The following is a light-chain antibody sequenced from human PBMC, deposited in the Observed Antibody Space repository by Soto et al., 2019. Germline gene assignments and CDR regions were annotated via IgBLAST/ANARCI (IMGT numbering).Light chain of an antibody. CDR2: AAS. V-gene: IGKV3-11*01. CDR3: QQYNSWPPIT. Sequence: EIVLTQSPATLSLSPGERATLSCRASQNISVYLAWYRQKPGQAPRLLIYAASNRATGIPARFSGSGSGTEFILTISSVESEDFVVYYCQQYNSWPPITFGQGTMVDVK. CDR1: QNISVY. J-gene: IGKJ1*01.